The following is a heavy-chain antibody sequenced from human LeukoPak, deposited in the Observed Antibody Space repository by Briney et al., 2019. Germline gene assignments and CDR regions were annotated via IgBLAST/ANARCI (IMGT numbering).Heavy chain of an antibody. CDR3: ARSDSYFWSGYYWRINWFDP. CDR1: GGTFSSYA. J-gene: IGHJ5*02. V-gene: IGHV1-69*05. D-gene: IGHD3-3*01. CDR2: IIPIFGTA. Sequence: SVKVSCKASGGTFSSYAISWVRQAPGQGLKWMGGIIPIFGTANYAQKFQGRVTITTDESTSTAYMELSSLRSEDTAVYYCARSDSYFWSGYYWRINWFDPWGQGTLVTVSS.